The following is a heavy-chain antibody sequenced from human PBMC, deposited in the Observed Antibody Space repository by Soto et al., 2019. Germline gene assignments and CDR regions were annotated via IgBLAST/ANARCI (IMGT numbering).Heavy chain of an antibody. CDR1: GGSFSGYY. Sequence: QVQLQQWGAGPLRPLETLSLTCGVYGGSFSGYYWAWIRPPPGKGLEWIGEINDRGSINYNPSLKSRVSISVDTSKNHYSLNLRSVTAADTAVYYCARESHDILTGPPWVWYFDLWGRGTLVTVSS. D-gene: IGHD3-9*01. CDR3: ARESHDILTGPPWVWYFDL. V-gene: IGHV4-34*01. J-gene: IGHJ2*01. CDR2: INDRGSI.